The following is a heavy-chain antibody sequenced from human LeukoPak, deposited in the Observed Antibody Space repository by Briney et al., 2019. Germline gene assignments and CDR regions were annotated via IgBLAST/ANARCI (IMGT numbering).Heavy chain of an antibody. D-gene: IGHD7-27*01. V-gene: IGHV4-4*07. CDR2: IYTSGST. J-gene: IGHJ4*02. CDR3: STGQTGGDY. Sequence: SETLSLTCSVSGGSISNYYWNWMRQPAGKGLEWIGRIYTSGSTNYNPSLKSRVTMSVDTSKNQFSLKLSSVTAADTAVYYCSTGQTGGDYWGQGTLVTVSS. CDR1: GGSISNYY.